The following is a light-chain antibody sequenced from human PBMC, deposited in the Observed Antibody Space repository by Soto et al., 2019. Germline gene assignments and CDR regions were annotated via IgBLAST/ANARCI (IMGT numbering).Light chain of an antibody. J-gene: IGKJ1*01. CDR1: QSISSW. Sequence: DIQMTQSPSTLTASVGDRVTITYRASQSISSWLAWYQQKPGKAPKLLVYDASSLESGVPSRFSGSGSATELTLTISSLQPDDFATYYCQQYNNYWTFGQGTKVDIK. CDR2: DAS. CDR3: QQYNNYWT. V-gene: IGKV1-5*01.